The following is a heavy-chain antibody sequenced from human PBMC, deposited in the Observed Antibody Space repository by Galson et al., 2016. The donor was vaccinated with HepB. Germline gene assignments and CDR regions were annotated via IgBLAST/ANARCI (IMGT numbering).Heavy chain of an antibody. CDR3: AKDLAALTGSFDY. CDR1: XXXFSNYX. D-gene: IGHD1-20*01. V-gene: IGHV3-23*01. J-gene: IGHJ4*02. Sequence: RLSCAASXXXFSNYXXNWVRXAPGKGLEXXXFISGSGATTHYADSVKGRFTISRDNPKNTLFLQMNSLRAEDTAVYFCAKDLAALTGSFDYWGXGTLVTXSS. CDR2: ISGSGATT.